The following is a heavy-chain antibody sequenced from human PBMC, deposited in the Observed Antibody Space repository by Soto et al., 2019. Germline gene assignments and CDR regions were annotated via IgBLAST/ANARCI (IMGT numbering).Heavy chain of an antibody. Sequence: GGSLRLSCAASGFTFSSYGMHWVRQAPGKGLEWVAVIWYDGSNKYYADSVKGRFTISRDNSKNTLYLQMNSLRAEDTAVYYCARDNSSSWYGQTNWFDPWGQGILGTVSS. CDR1: GFTFSSYG. V-gene: IGHV3-33*01. J-gene: IGHJ5*02. D-gene: IGHD6-13*01. CDR2: IWYDGSNK. CDR3: ARDNSSSWYGQTNWFDP.